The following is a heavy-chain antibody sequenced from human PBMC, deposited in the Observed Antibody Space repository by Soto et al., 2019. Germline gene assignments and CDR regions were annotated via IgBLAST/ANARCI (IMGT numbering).Heavy chain of an antibody. J-gene: IGHJ4*02. CDR3: ARTSDF. V-gene: IGHV3-74*01. Sequence: EVQLVESGGDLVQPGGSLRLSCAASGLTFSTYWMHWVRQAPGKGLLWVSRTNPDGTSTNYADSVRGRFTVSRDNAKNTLYLQMNGLRADDTAVYYCARTSDFWGQGTLVTVSS. CDR1: GLTFSTYW. CDR2: TNPDGTST.